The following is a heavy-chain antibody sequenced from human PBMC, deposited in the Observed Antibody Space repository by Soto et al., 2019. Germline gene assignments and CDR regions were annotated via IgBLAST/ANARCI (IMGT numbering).Heavy chain of an antibody. CDR1: GFTFSSYG. CDR3: ARQQLEDPLFDY. D-gene: IGHD6-13*01. CDR2: IWYDGSNK. J-gene: IGHJ4*02. Sequence: QVQLVESGGGVVQPGRSLRLSCAASGFTFSSYGMHWVRQAPGKGLEWVAVIWYDGSNKYYADSVKGRFTISRDNSKNTLYLKMNSLRAEDTAVYYCARQQLEDPLFDYWGQGTLVTVSS. V-gene: IGHV3-33*01.